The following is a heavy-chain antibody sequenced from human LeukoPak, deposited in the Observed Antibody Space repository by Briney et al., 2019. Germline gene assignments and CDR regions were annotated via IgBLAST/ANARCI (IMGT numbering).Heavy chain of an antibody. D-gene: IGHD3-10*01. V-gene: IGHV1-69*05. CDR2: IIPIFGTA. CDR1: GGTFSSYA. J-gene: IGHJ3*02. Sequence: SVKVSCXASGGTFSSYAISWVRQAPGQGLEWMGGIIPIFGTANYAQKFQGRVTITTDESTSTAYMELSSLRSEDTAVYYCATRSGSLNDAFDIWGQGTMVTVSS. CDR3: ATRSGSLNDAFDI.